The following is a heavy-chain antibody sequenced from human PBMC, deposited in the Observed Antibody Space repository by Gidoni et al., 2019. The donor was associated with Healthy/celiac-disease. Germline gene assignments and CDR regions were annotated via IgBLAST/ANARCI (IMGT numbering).Heavy chain of an antibody. CDR2: ISGRGANP. Sequence: EVHLLESGGGLVQPGGYLRLSCAASGFTFIIYAMNWVRQAPGKWLEWCSAISGRGANPDYAESVKGRFTISRDNSKNTLYLQMNSLRAEDTAVYYCAKSGLSGSYYWGQGTLVPVSS. J-gene: IGHJ4*02. CDR3: AKSGLSGSYY. D-gene: IGHD1-26*01. V-gene: IGHV3-23*01. CDR1: GFTFIIYA.